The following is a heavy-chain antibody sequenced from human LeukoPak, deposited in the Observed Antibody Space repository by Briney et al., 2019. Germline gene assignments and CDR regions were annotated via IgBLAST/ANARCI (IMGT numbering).Heavy chain of an antibody. D-gene: IGHD5-24*01. V-gene: IGHV4-59*01. CDR3: ARDDGYNFWYFDY. J-gene: IGHJ4*02. CDR1: GGSISSYY. Sequence: WETLSLTCTVSGGSISSYYWSRIRQPPGKGLEWIAYMYYSGSTNYNPSLKSRVTISVDTSKNQFSLKLSSVTAADTAVYYCARDDGYNFWYFDYWGQGTLVTVSS. CDR2: MYYSGST.